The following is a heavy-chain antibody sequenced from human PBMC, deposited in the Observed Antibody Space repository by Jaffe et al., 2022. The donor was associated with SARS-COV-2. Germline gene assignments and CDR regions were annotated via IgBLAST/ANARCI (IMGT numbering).Heavy chain of an antibody. V-gene: IGHV1-69*01. Sequence: QVQLVQSGAEVKKPGSSVKVSCKASGGTFSSYAISWVRQAPGQGLEWMGGIIPIFGTANYAQKFQGRVTITADESTSTAYMELSSLRSEDTAVYYCARDLGYCSSTSCYTERKYYYYGMDVWGQGTTVTVSS. J-gene: IGHJ6*02. CDR1: GGTFSSYA. CDR3: ARDLGYCSSTSCYTERKYYYYGMDV. D-gene: IGHD2-2*02. CDR2: IIPIFGTA.